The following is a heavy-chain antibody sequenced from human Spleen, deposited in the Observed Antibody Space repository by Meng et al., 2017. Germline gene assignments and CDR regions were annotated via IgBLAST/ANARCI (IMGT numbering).Heavy chain of an antibody. CDR3: ARGPWLNWNYPAYFQH. V-gene: IGHV4-34*01. CDR1: GGSFSGYY. D-gene: IGHD1-7*01. J-gene: IGHJ1*01. CDR2: INHSGST. Sequence: QVQLQQGGAGLLKPSETLSLTCAVYGGSFSGYYWSWIRQPPGKGLEWIGEINHSGSTNYNPSLKSRVTISVDTSKNQFSLKLSSVTAADTAVYYCARGPWLNWNYPAYFQHWGQGTLVTVSS.